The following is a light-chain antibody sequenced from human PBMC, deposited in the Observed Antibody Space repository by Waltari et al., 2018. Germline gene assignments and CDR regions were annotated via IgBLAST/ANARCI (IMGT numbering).Light chain of an antibody. V-gene: IGKV1-13*02. J-gene: IGKJ1*01. CDR2: YAN. CDR3: QQGNSYPRT. Sequence: IQMSQSPSSLSASVGDRVTITCRSSQGISSYLNWYQQKPGKAPKLLIYYANSLASGVPSRFSGSGSGTEFTLTISSLQPEDFATYYCQQGNSYPRTFGQGTKVEIK. CDR1: QGISSY.